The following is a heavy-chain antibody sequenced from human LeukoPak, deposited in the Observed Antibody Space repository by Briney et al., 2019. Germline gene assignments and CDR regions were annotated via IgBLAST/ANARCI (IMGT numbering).Heavy chain of an antibody. V-gene: IGHV3-21*04. CDR1: GFTFSSYS. D-gene: IGHD5-18*01. J-gene: IGHJ4*02. CDR2: ISSSSSYI. CDR3: ARGRKYTSGYRVTELGSGYSDS. Sequence: GGSLRLSCAASGFTFSSYSMNWVRQAPGKGLEWVSSISSSSSYIYYADSVKGRFTISRDNAKNSLYLQMNSLRAEDTAVYYCARGRKYTSGYRVTELGSGYSDSWGQGTLVTVSS.